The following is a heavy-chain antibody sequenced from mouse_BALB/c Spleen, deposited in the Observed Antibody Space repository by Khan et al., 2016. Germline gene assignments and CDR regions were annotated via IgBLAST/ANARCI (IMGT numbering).Heavy chain of an antibody. CDR2: IYPGDGDT. CDR3: ADAFFVY. Sequence: QVQLQQSGAELARPGASVRLSCKASGYTSANYWMQWVKQRPGQGLEWIGSIYPGDGDTRYSQKFKDKATLTADKSSSSAYMHLRSVASEDSAVYYCADAFFVYWGQGTLVTVSA. V-gene: IGHV1-87*01. J-gene: IGHJ3*01. CDR1: GYTSANYW.